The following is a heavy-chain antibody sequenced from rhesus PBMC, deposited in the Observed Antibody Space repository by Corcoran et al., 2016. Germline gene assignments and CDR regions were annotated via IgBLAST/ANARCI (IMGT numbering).Heavy chain of an antibody. V-gene: IGHV1-198*02. CDR2: IIPLVGIT. CDR3: ARGWGAYRYGLDS. J-gene: IGHJ6*01. CDR1: GFPFGSYS. D-gene: IGHD3-34*01. Sequence: QVQLVQSGAEVKKPGASVQVSCKASGFPFGSYSISWVLQAPGRGLVCMGVIIPLVGITNDAEKCQGRVTITPYTSTSTAYMELSSLRSEDTAVYYCARGWGAYRYGLDSWGQGVVVTVSS.